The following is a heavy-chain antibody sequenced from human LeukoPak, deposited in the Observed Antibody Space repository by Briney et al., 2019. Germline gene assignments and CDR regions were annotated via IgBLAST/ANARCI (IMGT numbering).Heavy chain of an antibody. CDR3: ATYSSLNRREFQY. V-gene: IGHV3-33*03. J-gene: IGHJ1*01. CDR1: GFTFSSYG. CDR2: ILSDGSKE. D-gene: IGHD3-22*01. Sequence: PGGSLRLSCAASGFTFSSYGMHWVRQAPGKGLEWVAVILSDGSKEFYTDSVKGRFTISRDNAKNSLYLQMNSLRAEDTAVYYCATYSSLNRREFQYWGQGTLLTVSS.